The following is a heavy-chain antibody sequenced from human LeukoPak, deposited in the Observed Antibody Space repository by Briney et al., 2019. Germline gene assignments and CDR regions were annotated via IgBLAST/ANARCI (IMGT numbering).Heavy chain of an antibody. D-gene: IGHD5-24*01. V-gene: IGHV4-34*01. CDR2: INHSGST. CDR1: GGSFSGYY. J-gene: IGHJ4*02. Sequence: SETLSLTCAVYGGSFSGYYWSWIRQPPGKGLEWIGEINHSGSTNYNPSLKSRVTISVDTSKNQFSLKLSSVTAADTAVYYCASGGYRSYFGYWGQGTLVTVSS. CDR3: ASGGYRSYFGY.